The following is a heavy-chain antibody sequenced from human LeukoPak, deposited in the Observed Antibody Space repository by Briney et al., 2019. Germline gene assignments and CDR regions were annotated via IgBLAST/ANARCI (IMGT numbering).Heavy chain of an antibody. J-gene: IGHJ6*02. CDR1: GFTFSSYA. Sequence: GGSLRLSCAASGFTFSSYAMSWVRQAPGKGLEWVSVIYSGGSTYYADSVKGRFTISRDNSKNTLYLQMNSLRAEDTAVYYCARDGFRGAAAGTFGPLYYYYGMDVWGQGTTVTVSS. V-gene: IGHV3-53*01. CDR2: IYSGGST. D-gene: IGHD6-13*01. CDR3: ARDGFRGAAAGTFGPLYYYYGMDV.